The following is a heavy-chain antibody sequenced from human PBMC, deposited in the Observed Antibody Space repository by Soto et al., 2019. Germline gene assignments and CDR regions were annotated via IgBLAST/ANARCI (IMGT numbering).Heavy chain of an antibody. V-gene: IGHV3-53*01. Sequence: DVQLVESGGGLIQPGESLRLSCVAFGLTISGKKYVAWVRQAPGKGLEWVSALYDVDGSFYADSVKGRFTTSSDSSKTTVYLQMQDLRPDDTAVYYCATWHEREHAYDVWGQGTTVTVSS. D-gene: IGHD1-1*01. J-gene: IGHJ3*01. CDR2: LYDVDGS. CDR1: GLTISGKKY. CDR3: ATWHEREHAYDV.